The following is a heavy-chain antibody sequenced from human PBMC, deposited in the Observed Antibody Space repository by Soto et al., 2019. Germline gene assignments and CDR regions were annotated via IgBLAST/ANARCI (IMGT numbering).Heavy chain of an antibody. CDR1: GYSISSGNY. J-gene: IGHJ6*04. D-gene: IGHD2-2*01. Sequence: SSETLSLTCAVSGYSISSGNYWAWIRQPPGRGLEWIGSLYHIGSTHYNTSLKSRVTISVDTSKNHFSLELSSVTAADTAMYYCRSSTRCHEESCGDVWGKGSRVTVSS. CDR2: LYHIGST. CDR3: RSSTRCHEESCGDV. V-gene: IGHV4-38-2*01.